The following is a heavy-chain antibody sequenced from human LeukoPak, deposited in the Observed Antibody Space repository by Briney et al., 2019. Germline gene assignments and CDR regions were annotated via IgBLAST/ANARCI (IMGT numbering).Heavy chain of an antibody. D-gene: IGHD6-13*01. CDR2: INHSGST. CDR1: SGSFSGYY. J-gene: IGHJ1*01. CDR3: ARGYSSWNP. Sequence: SETLSLTCAVYSGSFSGYYWSWIRQPPGKGLEWIGEINHSGSTNYNPSLKSRVTISVDMSKNQFSLKLSSVTAAGTAVYYCARGYSSWNPWGQGTLVTVSS. V-gene: IGHV4-34*01.